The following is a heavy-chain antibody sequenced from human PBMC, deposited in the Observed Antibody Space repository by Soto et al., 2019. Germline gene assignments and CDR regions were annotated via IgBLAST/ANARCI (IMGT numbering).Heavy chain of an antibody. CDR1: GGSISRYY. J-gene: IGHJ4*02. Sequence: QVQLQESGPGLVKPSETLSLTCTVSGGSISRYYWSWVRQPPGKGLEWIGYIYYSGSTNYNPSLKSRVTIAVDTSKNQFSLKLSSVTTADTAVYYCARNIAARPYYFDYWGQGTLVTVSS. CDR2: IYYSGST. V-gene: IGHV4-59*01. D-gene: IGHD6-6*01. CDR3: ARNIAARPYYFDY.